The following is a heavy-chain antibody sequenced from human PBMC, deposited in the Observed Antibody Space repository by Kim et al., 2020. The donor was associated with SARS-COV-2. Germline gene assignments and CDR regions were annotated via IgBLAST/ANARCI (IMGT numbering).Heavy chain of an antibody. CDR1: GGSVSSGSYY. D-gene: IGHD1-1*01. Sequence: SETLSLTCTVSGGSVSSGSYYWSWIRQPPGKGLEWIGYIYYSGSTNYNPSLKSRVTISVDTSKNQFSLKLSSVTAADTAVYYCATRPAELEPDYFDYWGKGTLVTVSS. V-gene: IGHV4-61*01. J-gene: IGHJ4*02. CDR3: ATRPAELEPDYFDY. CDR2: IYYSGST.